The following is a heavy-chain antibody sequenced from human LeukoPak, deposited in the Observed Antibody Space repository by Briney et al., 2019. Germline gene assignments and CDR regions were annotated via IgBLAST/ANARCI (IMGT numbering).Heavy chain of an antibody. J-gene: IGHJ4*02. CDR1: GGSISSGSYY. CDR3: AISGYSYGEVIDY. D-gene: IGHD5-18*01. Sequence: PSETLSLTCTVSGGSISSGSYYWSWIRQPAGKGLEWIGRIYTSGSTNYNPSLKSRVTISVDTSKNQFSLKLSSVTAADTAVYYCAISGYSYGEVIDYWGQGTLVTVSS. CDR2: IYTSGST. V-gene: IGHV4-61*02.